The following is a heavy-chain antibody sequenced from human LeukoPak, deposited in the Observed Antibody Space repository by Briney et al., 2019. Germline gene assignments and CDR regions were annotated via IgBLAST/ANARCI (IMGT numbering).Heavy chain of an antibody. CDR3: AGSHSYGSGRYYPPPTLY. V-gene: IGHV3-48*03. Sequence: GGALRLSCAASGFTFSSYEMNWVRQAPGKGLEWVSYISSSGSTIYYADSVKGRFTISRDNAKSSLYLQMNSLRAEDTAVYYCAGSHSYGSGRYYPPPTLYWGQGTLVTVSS. CDR1: GFTFSSYE. J-gene: IGHJ4*02. D-gene: IGHD3-10*01. CDR2: ISSSGSTI.